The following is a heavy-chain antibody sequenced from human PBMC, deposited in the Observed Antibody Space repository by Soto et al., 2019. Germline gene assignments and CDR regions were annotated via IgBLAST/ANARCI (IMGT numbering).Heavy chain of an antibody. V-gene: IGHV3-73*02. CDR1: GLTFSGSA. Sequence: EVQLVESGGGLVQPGGSLKLSCAASGLTFSGSAMHWVRQASGKGLAWGGRIRSKANSYATAYAASVKGRLTISRDDSKNTAYLQMNSLKTEDTAVYYCTSRVGDFWSCYYEPPEGRYGIDVWGQGTTVTVSS. D-gene: IGHD3-3*01. J-gene: IGHJ6*02. CDR3: TSRVGDFWSCYYEPPEGRYGIDV. CDR2: IRSKANSYAT.